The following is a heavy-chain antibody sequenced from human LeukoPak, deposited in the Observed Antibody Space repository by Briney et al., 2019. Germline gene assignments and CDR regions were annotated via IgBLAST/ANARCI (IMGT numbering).Heavy chain of an antibody. V-gene: IGHV1-69*05. D-gene: IGHD3-3*01. CDR2: IIPIFGTA. CDR1: GGTFSSYA. CDR3: ASRRITIFGVVNDHLSDLPDY. J-gene: IGHJ4*02. Sequence: ASVKVSCKASGGTFSSYAISWVRQAPGQGLEWMGRIIPIFGTANYAQKFQGRVTITTDESTSTAYMELSSLRSEDTAVYYCASRRITIFGVVNDHLSDLPDYWGQGTLVTVSS.